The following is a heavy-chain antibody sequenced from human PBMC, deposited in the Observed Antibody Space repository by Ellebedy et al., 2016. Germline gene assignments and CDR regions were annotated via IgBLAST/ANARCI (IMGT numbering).Heavy chain of an antibody. J-gene: IGHJ4*02. Sequence: ASVKVSXXASGYTFTSYYMHWVRQAPGQGLEWMGWINPNSGGTNYAQKFQGRVTMTRDTSISTAYMELSRLRSDDTAVYYCARGSARGVGATVLGYWGQGTLVTVSS. CDR1: GYTFTSYY. CDR2: INPNSGGT. D-gene: IGHD1-26*01. CDR3: ARGSARGVGATVLGY. V-gene: IGHV1-2*02.